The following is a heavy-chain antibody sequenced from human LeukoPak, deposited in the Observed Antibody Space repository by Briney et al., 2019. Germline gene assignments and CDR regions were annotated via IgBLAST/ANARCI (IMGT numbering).Heavy chain of an antibody. D-gene: IGHD2-8*01. CDR2: FDPEDGET. Sequence: ASVKVSCKVSGYTLTELSMHWVRQAPGKGLEWMGGFDPEDGETIYAQKFQGRVTMTEDTSTDTAYMELSSLRSEDTAVYYCATDGLRFGYCTNGACFDYWGQGTLVTVSS. CDR3: ATDGLRFGYCTNGACFDY. CDR1: GYTLTELS. V-gene: IGHV1-24*01. J-gene: IGHJ4*02.